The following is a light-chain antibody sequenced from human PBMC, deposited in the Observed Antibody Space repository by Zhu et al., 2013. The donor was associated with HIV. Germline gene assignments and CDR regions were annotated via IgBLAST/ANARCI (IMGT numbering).Light chain of an antibody. CDR2: GAS. CDR1: QAISYS. J-gene: IGKJ2*03. CDR3: QRLDGSPYS. Sequence: DIQVTQSPSTLSASVGDRVTITCRASQAISYSLAWYQQKPGKVPQLLIYGASTLEVGVPSRFSGSGFGTEFTLTISGLQPDDFGTYYCQRLDGSPYSFGQGTKLQVQ. V-gene: IGKV1-5*03.